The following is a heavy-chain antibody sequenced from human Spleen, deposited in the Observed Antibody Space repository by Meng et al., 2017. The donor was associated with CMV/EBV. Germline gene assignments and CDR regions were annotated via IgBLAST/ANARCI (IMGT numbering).Heavy chain of an antibody. D-gene: IGHD2-21*01. CDR2: ISSSSSYI. Sequence: GGSLRLSCGASGFIFSSYVMNWVRQAPGKGLEWVSSISSSSSYIYYADSVKGRFTISRDNAKNSLYLQMNSLRAEDTAVYYCAKDALTSTYCGGDCLHDDAFDIWGQGTMVTVSS. CDR1: GFIFSSYV. J-gene: IGHJ3*02. CDR3: AKDALTSTYCGGDCLHDDAFDI. V-gene: IGHV3-21*04.